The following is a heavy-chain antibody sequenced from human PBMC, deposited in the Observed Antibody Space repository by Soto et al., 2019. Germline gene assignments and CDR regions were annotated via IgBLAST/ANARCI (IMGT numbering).Heavy chain of an antibody. J-gene: IGHJ4*02. CDR3: ARRGALTSYYYGYYFDY. D-gene: IGHD3-9*01. V-gene: IGHV1-3*01. CDR1: GHTFPRYA. CDR2: INPGNGNT. Sequence: ASVKFSCKASGHTFPRYATNWVRQAPGQSPDWMGWINPGNGNTKYSQRFQGRVTITRDTSASTAYMELSSLTSEDTAVYYCARRGALTSYYYGYYFDYWGQGTLVTVSS.